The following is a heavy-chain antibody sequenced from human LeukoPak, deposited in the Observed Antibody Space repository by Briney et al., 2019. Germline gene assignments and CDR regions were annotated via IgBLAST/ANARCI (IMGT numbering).Heavy chain of an antibody. Sequence: PGGSLRLSCAASGFTFSSYGMHWVRQAPGKGLEWVAVIWYDGSNKYYADSVKGRFTISRDNSKNTLCLQMNSLRAEDTAVYYCARDHARTTVVTLDLYCFDYWGQGTLVTVSS. V-gene: IGHV3-33*01. CDR3: ARDHARTTVVTLDLYCFDY. D-gene: IGHD4-17*01. CDR2: IWYDGSNK. CDR1: GFTFSSYG. J-gene: IGHJ4*02.